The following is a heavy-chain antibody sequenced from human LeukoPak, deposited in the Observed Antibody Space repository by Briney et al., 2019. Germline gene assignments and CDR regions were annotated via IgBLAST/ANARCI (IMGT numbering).Heavy chain of an antibody. Sequence: GGSLRLSCAASGFIFNSYGIHWVRQAPGKGLEWVAVIWYAESSTYYTDSVKGRFTISRDNSKKTVYLQMNSLRVEDTGVYYRARDGSFGRDVWGQGTTVTVSS. V-gene: IGHV3-33*01. CDR2: IWYAESST. CDR1: GFIFNSYG. CDR3: ARDGSFGRDV. J-gene: IGHJ6*02. D-gene: IGHD6-19*01.